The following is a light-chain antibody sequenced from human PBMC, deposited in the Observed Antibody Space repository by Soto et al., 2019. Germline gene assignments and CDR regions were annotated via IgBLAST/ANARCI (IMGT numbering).Light chain of an antibody. CDR1: QRVGTN. V-gene: IGKV3-15*01. CDR3: QQYANWPLT. CDR2: KTS. Sequence: EVVMTQSPATVSVSPGERTSLSCRASQRVGTNLGWYQQKPGQAPRLLISKTSTRATGVPARFSGSGSGTEFTLTISSLQSEDMAVYYCQQYANWPLTFGGGNKVDSK. J-gene: IGKJ4*01.